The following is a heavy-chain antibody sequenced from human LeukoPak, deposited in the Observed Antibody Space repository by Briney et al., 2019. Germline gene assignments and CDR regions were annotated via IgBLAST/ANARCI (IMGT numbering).Heavy chain of an antibody. J-gene: IGHJ5*02. V-gene: IGHV3-30*15. D-gene: IGHD2-15*01. CDR3: ARGSYCSGGSCHVGSWFDP. Sequence: PGRSPRLSCAASGFPFSRYTMHWVRQAPGKGPEWMATVAYDGDNKYYADSVKGRFTISRDNSNNTLFLQLGALSADDTAAYYCARGSYCSGGSCHVGSWFDPWGQGTLVTVSS. CDR1: GFPFSRYT. CDR2: VAYDGDNK.